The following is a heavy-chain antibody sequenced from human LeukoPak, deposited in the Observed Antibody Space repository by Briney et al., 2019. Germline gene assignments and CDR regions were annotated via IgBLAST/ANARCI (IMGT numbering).Heavy chain of an antibody. D-gene: IGHD1-14*01. CDR1: GLTFSTSG. V-gene: IGHV3-21*06. CDR3: ATETNGRHYDY. J-gene: IGHJ4*02. CDR2: IGPTGSDR. Sequence: GGSLRLSCTASGLTFSTSGFNWVRQAPGKGLEWVASIGPTGSDRYHADSIKGRFTISRDNANNFLYLQINSLRAEDTAVYYCATETNGRHYDYWGQGALLTVSS.